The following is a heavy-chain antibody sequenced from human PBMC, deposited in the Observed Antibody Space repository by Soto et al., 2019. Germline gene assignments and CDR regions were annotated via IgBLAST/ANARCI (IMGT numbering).Heavy chain of an antibody. CDR1: GFTFSFHA. Sequence: EVQLLDSGGGLVQPGGSLRLSCTASGFTFSFHAMSWVRQAPGKGLEWVSSISGTGSSTYYADSVKGRFTISRDNSKNNLNLQMNRLTAEETAVYYCAKVGPHVEPTEGLDWFHPWGQGTLVTVSS. V-gene: IGHV3-23*01. J-gene: IGHJ5*02. D-gene: IGHD2-21*01. CDR3: AKVGPHVEPTEGLDWFHP. CDR2: ISGTGSST.